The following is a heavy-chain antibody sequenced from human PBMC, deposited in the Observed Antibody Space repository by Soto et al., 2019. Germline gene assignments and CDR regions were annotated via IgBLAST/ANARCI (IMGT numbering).Heavy chain of an antibody. CDR2: IIPIFGTA. CDR1: GGTFSSYT. V-gene: IGHV1-69*12. Sequence: QVQLVQSGAEVKKPGSSVTVSCKASGGTFSSYTISWVRQAPGQGLEWMGGIIPIFGTANYAQKFQGRVTITADESTSTAYIELSSLRSEDTAVHYCARGNHRWLQLWYFDLWGRGTLVTVSS. J-gene: IGHJ2*01. CDR3: ARGNHRWLQLWYFDL. D-gene: IGHD5-12*01.